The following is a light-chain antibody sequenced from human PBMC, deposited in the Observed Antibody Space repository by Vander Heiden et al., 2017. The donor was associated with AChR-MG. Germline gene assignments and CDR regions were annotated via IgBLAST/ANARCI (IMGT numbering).Light chain of an antibody. CDR3: QVWDSISDHPV. V-gene: IGLV3-21*04. Sequence: YVLTPPPSVSVAPGKTARISCGGNNIGSRDVHWYQQKPGQAPVPVIYYDGDRPSGIPERFSGSNSGNTATLTISRVEAGDEANYFCQVWDSISDHPVFGGGTRLTVL. CDR2: YDG. CDR1: NIGSRD. J-gene: IGLJ2*01.